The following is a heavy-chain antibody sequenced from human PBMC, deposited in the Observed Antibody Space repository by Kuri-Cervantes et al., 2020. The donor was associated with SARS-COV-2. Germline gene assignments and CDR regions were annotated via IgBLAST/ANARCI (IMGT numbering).Heavy chain of an antibody. D-gene: IGHD3-22*01. Sequence: GESLKISCKASGYTFTGYYMHWVRQAPGQGLEWMGWINPNSGGTNYAQKFQGWVTMTRDTSISTAYMELSRLRSDDTAVYYRARADHYYDSSGYSQETFDYWGQGTLVTVSS. J-gene: IGHJ4*02. CDR2: INPNSGGT. CDR3: ARADHYYDSSGYSQETFDY. CDR1: GYTFTGYY. V-gene: IGHV1-2*04.